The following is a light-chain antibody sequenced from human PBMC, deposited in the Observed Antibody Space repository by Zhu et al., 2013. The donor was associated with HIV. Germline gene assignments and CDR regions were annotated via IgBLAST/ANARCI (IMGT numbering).Light chain of an antibody. J-gene: IGLJ3*02. CDR1: KLGDKY. V-gene: IGLV3-1*01. CDR3: SSYTINTLQL. CDR2: QDN. Sequence: SYVLTQSPSVSVSPGQTASITCSGDKLGDKYACWYQQKPGQSPLLVIYQDNKRPSGIPERFSGSTFGNTATLTISGLQAEDEGDYYCSSYTINTLQLFGGGTKLTVL.